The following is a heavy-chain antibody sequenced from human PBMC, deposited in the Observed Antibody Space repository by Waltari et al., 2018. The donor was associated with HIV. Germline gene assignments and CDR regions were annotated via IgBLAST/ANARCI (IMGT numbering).Heavy chain of an antibody. CDR2: ISSSGSTI. CDR1: GFTFSDYY. CDR3: ATGGGQFRFGVAKRTYGMDV. J-gene: IGHJ6*02. V-gene: IGHV3-11*01. Sequence: QVQLVESGGGLVKPGGSLRLSCAASGFTFSDYYMSWIRQAPGKGLEWVSYISSSGSTIYYADSVKCRFTISRDNAKNSLYLEMSSLGAEDTVVYYCATGGGQFRFGVAKRTYGMDVWGQGTTVTVSS. D-gene: IGHD3-10*01.